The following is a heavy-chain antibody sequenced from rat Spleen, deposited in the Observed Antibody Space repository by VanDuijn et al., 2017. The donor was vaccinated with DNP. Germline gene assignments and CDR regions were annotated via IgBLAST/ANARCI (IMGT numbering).Heavy chain of an antibody. CDR1: GFTFNKYW. CDR3: ARGGRSYFDY. J-gene: IGHJ2*01. D-gene: IGHD1-11*01. CDR2: ITTSGDST. V-gene: IGHV5-31*01. Sequence: EVQLVESGGGLVQPGRSLKVSCVVSGFTFNKYWMTWIRQVPGKGLEWVASITTSGDSTYSPDSVKGRFTISRDNAKNTLYLQMNSLRSEDTATYYCARGGRSYFDYWGQGVTVTVSS.